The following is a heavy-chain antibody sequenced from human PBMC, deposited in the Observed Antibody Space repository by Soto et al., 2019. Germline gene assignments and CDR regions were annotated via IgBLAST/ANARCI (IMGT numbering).Heavy chain of an antibody. J-gene: IGHJ4*02. CDR1: GDSLTNNHW. CDR2: IWHTGRP. Sequence: QLQLRESGPGLVQPSGTLSLTCDVSGDSLTNNHWWSWVRQAPGKGLEGIGEIWHTGRPNYNPSLKSRVAISIDKSKNQFSLKLSSVTAADTAVYYCVRDSRTGCSSINCYMHWGQGTLVTVSS. V-gene: IGHV4-4*02. CDR3: VRDSRTGCSSINCYMH. D-gene: IGHD2-15*01.